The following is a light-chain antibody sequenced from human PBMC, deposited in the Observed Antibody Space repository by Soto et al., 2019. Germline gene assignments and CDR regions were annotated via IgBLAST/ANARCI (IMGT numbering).Light chain of an antibody. V-gene: IGKV3-20*01. CDR2: GAS. Sequence: EVVMTQSPATLSVSPGESATLSCRASQSISSSKLAWYQQNPGQAPRLLIYGASTRATGIPARFSGSGSGTDFTLTISRLEPADFAVYYCQQYGNSPFGGGTKVDIK. CDR3: QQYGNSP. CDR1: QSISSSK. J-gene: IGKJ4*01.